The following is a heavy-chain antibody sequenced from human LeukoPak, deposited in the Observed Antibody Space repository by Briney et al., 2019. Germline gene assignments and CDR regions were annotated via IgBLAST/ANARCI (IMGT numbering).Heavy chain of an antibody. CDR3: ARDGQLLITEAWFDP. CDR2: ISAYNGNT. V-gene: IGHV1-18*01. Sequence: ASVKVSCKASGYTFTSYGISWVRQAPGQGLEWMGWISAYNGNTNYAQKLQGRVTMTTDTSTSTAYMELRSLRSDDTAVYYCARDGQLLITEAWFDPWGQGTLVTVSS. CDR1: GYTFTSYG. J-gene: IGHJ5*02. D-gene: IGHD2-2*01.